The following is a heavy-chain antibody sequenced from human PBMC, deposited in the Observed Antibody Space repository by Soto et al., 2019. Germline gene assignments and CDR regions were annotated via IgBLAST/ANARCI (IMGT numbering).Heavy chain of an antibody. CDR3: AWEDYSDSSAPSSDGVDI. CDR2: IKPDGSEK. D-gene: IGHD3-22*01. V-gene: IGHV3-7*04. Sequence: EVQLVESGGGLVQPGGSLRLSCAAAGYTFSSYWMSWVRQAPGKGLEWVANIKPDGSEKWYVDSVKGRFTISRDNAKNSLFLPMNSLRAEDTAVYYCAWEDYSDSSAPSSDGVDIWGQGTMVTVSS. CDR1: GYTFSSYW. J-gene: IGHJ3*02.